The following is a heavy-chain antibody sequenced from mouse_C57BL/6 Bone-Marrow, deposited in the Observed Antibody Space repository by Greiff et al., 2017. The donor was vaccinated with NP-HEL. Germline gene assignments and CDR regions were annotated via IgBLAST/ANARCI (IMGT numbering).Heavy chain of an antibody. J-gene: IGHJ1*03. Sequence: VQLQQSGPVLVKPGASVKMSCKASGYTFTDYYMNWVKQSHGKSLEWIGVINPYNGGTSYNQKFKGKATLTVDKSSSTAYMELNSLTSEDSAVYYCARCTYYYGSSYWYFDVWGTGTTVTVSS. D-gene: IGHD1-1*01. CDR3: ARCTYYYGSSYWYFDV. CDR2: INPYNGGT. CDR1: GYTFTDYY. V-gene: IGHV1-19*01.